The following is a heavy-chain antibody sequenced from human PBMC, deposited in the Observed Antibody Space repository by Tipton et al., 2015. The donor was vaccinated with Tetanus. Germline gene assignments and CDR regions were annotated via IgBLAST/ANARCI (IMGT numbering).Heavy chain of an antibody. J-gene: IGHJ6*02. CDR2: ISNSGST. CDR1: GGSISSDGAY. CDR3: ARDRGVRGGYYYYHGMDV. V-gene: IGHV4-31*03. Sequence: PGLVKPSETLSLTCTVSGGSISSDGAYWSWIRQHPGEGLEWIGYISNSGSTYYNPSLKSRVTISVDTSQKQISLKVNSVTAADTAVYYCARDRGVRGGYYYYHGMDVWGQGTTVTVSS. D-gene: IGHD3-10*01.